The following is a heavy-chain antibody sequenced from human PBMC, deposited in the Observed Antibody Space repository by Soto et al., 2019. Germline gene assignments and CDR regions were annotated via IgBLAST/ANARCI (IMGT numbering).Heavy chain of an antibody. D-gene: IGHD3-10*01. J-gene: IGHJ5*02. CDR1: GGTFSSYT. Sequence: QVQLVQSGAEVKKPGSSVKVSCKASGGTFSSYTISWVRQAPGQGLEWMGRIIPILGIANYAQKFQGRVTITADKSTSTAYMELSSLRSEDTAVYYCVREGDLSGFDPWGQGTLVTVSS. V-gene: IGHV1-69*08. CDR2: IIPILGIA. CDR3: VREGDLSGFDP.